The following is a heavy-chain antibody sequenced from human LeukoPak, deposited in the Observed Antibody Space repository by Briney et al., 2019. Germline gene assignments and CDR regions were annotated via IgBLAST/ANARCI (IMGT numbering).Heavy chain of an antibody. CDR1: GFTFSSYA. Sequence: GGSLRLSCAASGFTFSSYAMHWVRQAPGKGLEWVAVISHDGSSQYYADSVKGRFTISRDNSKNTLYLQMNSLRAEDTAVYYCAKDRSGSKTCFDYWGQGTLVTVSS. CDR3: AKDRSGSKTCFDY. J-gene: IGHJ4*02. V-gene: IGHV3-30-3*01. D-gene: IGHD1-26*01. CDR2: ISHDGSSQ.